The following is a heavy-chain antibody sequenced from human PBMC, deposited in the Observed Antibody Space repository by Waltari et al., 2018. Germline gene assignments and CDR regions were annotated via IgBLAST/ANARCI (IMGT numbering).Heavy chain of an antibody. V-gene: IGHV3-9*01. Sequence: EVQLVESGGGLVQPGGSLGLSCAASGFPFYVYALHWDGQAPGKGLEWVSGISWNSGSIGYADSVKGRFTISRDNAKNSLYLQMNSLRAEDTALYYCAKDGEIWSGYFGYWGQGTLVTVSS. J-gene: IGHJ4*02. CDR3: AKDGEIWSGYFGY. CDR1: GFPFYVYA. CDR2: ISWNSGSI. D-gene: IGHD3-3*01.